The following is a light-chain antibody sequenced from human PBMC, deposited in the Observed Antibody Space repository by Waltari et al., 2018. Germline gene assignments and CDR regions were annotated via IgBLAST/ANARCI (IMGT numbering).Light chain of an antibody. CDR2: SAS. CDR1: QNIYSN. V-gene: IGKV1-6*01. CDR3: QHYYDIPLT. J-gene: IGKJ4*01. Sequence: IQMTQSPSALSASVGDRVTISCRASQNIYSNLAWYQQKPGKAPKLLIYSASSLQSGIPSRFSGSGSGTDFTRTISSLQPEDSAAYYCQHYYDIPLTFGGGTKVEIK.